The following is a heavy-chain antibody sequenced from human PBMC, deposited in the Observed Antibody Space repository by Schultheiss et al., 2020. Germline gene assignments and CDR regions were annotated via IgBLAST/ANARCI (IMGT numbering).Heavy chain of an antibody. CDR2: IIPIFGTA. Sequence: SVKVSCKASGGTFSSYAISWVRQAPGQGLEWMGGIIPIFGTANYAQKFQGRVTITADESTSTAYMELSSLRSEDTAVYYCAREGYFCSSTSCSNYYYYYGMDVWGQGTTVNVSS. D-gene: IGHD2-2*01. V-gene: IGHV1-69*13. CDR1: GGTFSSYA. CDR3: AREGYFCSSTSCSNYYYYYGMDV. J-gene: IGHJ6*02.